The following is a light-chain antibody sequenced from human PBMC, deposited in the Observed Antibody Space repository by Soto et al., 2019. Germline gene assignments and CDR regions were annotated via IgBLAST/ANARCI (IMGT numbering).Light chain of an antibody. Sequence: DIVLTQSPATLYLSPGDRATLSCRASQSVGTSLAWYKQQPGQAPQLLIHDAAYRARGIPDRFRGSGSGTAFSLSISSLEPDDFAVYYCQHRSSWPRSFGRGTKVEV. CDR3: QHRSSWPRS. V-gene: IGKV3-11*01. J-gene: IGKJ1*01. CDR2: DAA. CDR1: QSVGTS.